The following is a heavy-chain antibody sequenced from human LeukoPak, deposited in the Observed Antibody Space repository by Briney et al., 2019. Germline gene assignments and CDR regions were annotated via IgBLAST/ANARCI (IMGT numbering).Heavy chain of an antibody. CDR2: IRSSGNTI. V-gene: IGHV3-48*02. Sequence: GGSLRLSCAASGFTFSSYSMNWVRQAPGKGLEWVSYIRSSGNTIYYADSVKGRSTISRDNTKNSVYLQMNSLRDEDTAVYYCVRDPDALDYWGQGTLVTVSS. CDR3: VRDPDALDY. J-gene: IGHJ4*02. CDR1: GFTFSSYS.